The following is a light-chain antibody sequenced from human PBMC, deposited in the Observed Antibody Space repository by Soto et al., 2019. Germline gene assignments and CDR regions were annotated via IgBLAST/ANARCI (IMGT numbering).Light chain of an antibody. CDR2: KAS. J-gene: IGKJ1*01. CDR1: QSISSW. Sequence: DIQMTQSPSTLSASVGDRVIITCRASQSISSWLAWYQQKPGTAPKLLIYKASTLQSGVPSRCSGSGSGTDITLTISRLQPDDSATYYCQQYSDNWTFGQGTKVEIK. CDR3: QQYSDNWT. V-gene: IGKV1-5*03.